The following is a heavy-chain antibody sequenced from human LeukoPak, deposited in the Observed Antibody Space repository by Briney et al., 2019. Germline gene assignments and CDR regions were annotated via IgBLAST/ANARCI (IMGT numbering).Heavy chain of an antibody. V-gene: IGHV1-2*02. Sequence: ASVKVSCKASGYTFTGYYMHWVRQAPGQGLEWMGWINPNSGGTNYAQKFQGRVTMTRDTSISTAYMELSRLRSDDTAVYYCARAVVVVAATILYNWFDPWCQGTLVTVSS. D-gene: IGHD2-15*01. CDR1: GYTFTGYY. CDR3: ARAVVVVAATILYNWFDP. J-gene: IGHJ5*02. CDR2: INPNSGGT.